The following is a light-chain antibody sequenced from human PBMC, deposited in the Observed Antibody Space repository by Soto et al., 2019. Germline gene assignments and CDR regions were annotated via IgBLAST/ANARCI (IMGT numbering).Light chain of an antibody. V-gene: IGKV1-39*01. CDR3: QQRYSTPPYT. CDR2: AAS. Sequence: DIQMTQSPSSLSASVGDRVTITCRASQSISSYLNWYQQKPGKAPKLLIYAASSLQSGVPSRFSGSGYGTDFSLTISSLQPEDFETYYCQQRYSTPPYTFGQGTKLEIK. CDR1: QSISSY. J-gene: IGKJ2*01.